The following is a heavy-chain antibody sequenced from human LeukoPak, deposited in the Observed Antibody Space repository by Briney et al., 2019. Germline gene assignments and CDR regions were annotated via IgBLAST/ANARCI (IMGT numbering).Heavy chain of an antibody. CDR2: ISWNSGSI. D-gene: IGHD3-16*02. V-gene: IGHV3-9*01. Sequence: GGSLRLSCAASGFTFDDYAMHWVRQAPGKGLEWVSGISWNSGSIVYADSVKGRFTISRDNAKNSLYLQMNSLRAEDTALYYCAKDPMITFGGVIAPYYFDYWGQGTLVTVSS. CDR3: AKDPMITFGGVIAPYYFDY. J-gene: IGHJ4*02. CDR1: GFTFDDYA.